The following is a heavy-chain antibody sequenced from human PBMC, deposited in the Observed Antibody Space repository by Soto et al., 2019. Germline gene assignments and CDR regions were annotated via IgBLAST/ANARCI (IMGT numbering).Heavy chain of an antibody. J-gene: IGHJ6*03. V-gene: IGHV4-59*01. CDR3: ARDQMEHCSGGSCHGNYYYYYMDV. Sequence: QVQLQESGPGLVKPSETLSLTCTVSGGSISSYYWSWIRQTPGKGLEWIGYIYYSGSTNYNPSLKRRVTISVDTSKNQFALKLSSVTAADTAVYYCARDQMEHCSGGSCHGNYYYYYMDVWGKGTTVTVSS. CDR1: GGSISSYY. D-gene: IGHD2-15*01. CDR2: IYYSGST.